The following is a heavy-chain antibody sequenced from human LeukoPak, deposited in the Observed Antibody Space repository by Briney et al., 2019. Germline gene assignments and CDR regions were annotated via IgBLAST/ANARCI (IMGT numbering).Heavy chain of an antibody. CDR1: GFAFSSHG. J-gene: IGHJ4*02. Sequence: GGSLRLSCAASGFAFSSHGMSWVRQAPGKGLEWVARIKSKVHGGTTDYAAPVNGRFTISRDDSENKLYLQMSSLKTEDTGVYYCSGHMTSADYWGQGTLVTVSS. D-gene: IGHD4-11*01. V-gene: IGHV3-15*05. CDR3: SGHMTSADY. CDR2: IKSKVHGGTT.